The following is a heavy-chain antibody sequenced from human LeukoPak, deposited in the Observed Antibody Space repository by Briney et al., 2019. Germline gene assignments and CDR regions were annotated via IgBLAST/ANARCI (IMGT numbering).Heavy chain of an antibody. Sequence: SETLSLTCTVSGGSISSSSYYWGWIRQPPGKGLEWIGSIYYSGSTYYNPSLKSRVTISVDTSKNQFSLKLSSVTAADTAVYYCARGRSGWSWGDDPWGQGTLVTVSS. J-gene: IGHJ5*02. CDR3: ARGRSGWSWGDDP. V-gene: IGHV4-39*07. CDR1: GGSISSSSYY. D-gene: IGHD6-19*01. CDR2: IYYSGST.